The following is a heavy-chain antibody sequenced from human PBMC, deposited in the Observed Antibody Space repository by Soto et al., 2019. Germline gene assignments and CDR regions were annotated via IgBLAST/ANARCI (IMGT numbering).Heavy chain of an antibody. CDR3: AKSPSVVLVPSSLGGNNWFDP. J-gene: IGHJ5*02. V-gene: IGHV3-74*01. CDR1: GFTFSSYW. Sequence: PGGSLRLSCAASGFTFSSYWMHWVRQAPGKGLVWVSRINSDGSSTSYADSVKGRFTISRDNSKNTLYLQMNSLRAEDTAVYFCAKSPSVVLVPSSLGGNNWFDPWGQGTPVTVSS. CDR2: INSDGSST. D-gene: IGHD3-10*01.